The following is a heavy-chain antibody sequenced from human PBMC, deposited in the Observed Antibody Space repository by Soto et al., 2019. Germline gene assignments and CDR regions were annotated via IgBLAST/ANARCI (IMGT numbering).Heavy chain of an antibody. CDR3: AKENGYSSSWFEFDY. Sequence: EVQLLESGGGLVQPGGSLRLSCAASGFTFSSYAMSWVRQAPGKGLEWVSAISGSGGSTYYADSVKGRFTISRDNSKNTLYLQMNSLRVEDTTVYYCAKENGYSSSWFEFDYWGQGTLVTVSS. CDR2: ISGSGGST. D-gene: IGHD6-13*01. J-gene: IGHJ4*02. CDR1: GFTFSSYA. V-gene: IGHV3-23*01.